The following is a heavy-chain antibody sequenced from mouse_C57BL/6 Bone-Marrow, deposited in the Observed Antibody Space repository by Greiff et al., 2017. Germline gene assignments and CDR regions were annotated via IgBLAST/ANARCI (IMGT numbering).Heavy chain of an antibody. CDR2: ISDGGSYT. D-gene: IGHD1-1*01. Sequence: EVHLVESGGGLVKPGGSLKLSCAASGFTFSSYAMSWVRQTPEKRLEWVATISDGGSYTYYPDNVKGRFTISRDNAKNTLYLQMSSLKSEDTAMYYCARRRYGTWYFDVWGTGTTVTVSS. CDR3: ARRRYGTWYFDV. J-gene: IGHJ1*03. CDR1: GFTFSSYA. V-gene: IGHV5-4*03.